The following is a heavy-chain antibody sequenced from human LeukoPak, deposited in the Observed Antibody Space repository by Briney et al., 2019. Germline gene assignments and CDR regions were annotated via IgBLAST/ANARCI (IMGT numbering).Heavy chain of an antibody. CDR2: ISYSGNDK. J-gene: IGHJ4*02. V-gene: IGHV3-30*18. Sequence: GGSLRLSCAASGFTFSSYGMHWVRQAPGKGPEWVAVISYSGNDKYHADSVKGRFTISRDNSKNTLYLQMNSLRAEDTAVYYCAKDGDIAAAGYYFDYWGQGTLATVSS. CDR1: GFTFSSYG. CDR3: AKDGDIAAAGYYFDY. D-gene: IGHD6-13*01.